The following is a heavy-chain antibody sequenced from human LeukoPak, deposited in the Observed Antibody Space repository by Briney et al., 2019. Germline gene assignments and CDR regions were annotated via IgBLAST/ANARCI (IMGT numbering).Heavy chain of an antibody. Sequence: GGSLKISCKGSGYSFSTYWIGWVRQMPGKGLEWMGIIYPGDSDTKYSPSFQGHVTISADKSISTAYLQWSSLKASDTAMYYCASYDSSAYYASWGQGTLVTVSS. CDR3: ASYDSSAYYAS. CDR1: GYSFSTYW. D-gene: IGHD3-22*01. J-gene: IGHJ5*02. CDR2: IYPGDSDT. V-gene: IGHV5-51*01.